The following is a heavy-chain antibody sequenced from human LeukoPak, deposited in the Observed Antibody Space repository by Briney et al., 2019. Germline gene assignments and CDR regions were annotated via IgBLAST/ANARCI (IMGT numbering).Heavy chain of an antibody. CDR1: GFSLSTSGMC. CDR2: IDWDDDK. V-gene: IGHV2-70*11. J-gene: IGHJ4*02. CDR3: ARIGPGTFDSYLDY. D-gene: IGHD1-1*01. Sequence: SGPTLVNPTQTLTLTCTFSGFSLSTSGMCVSWIRQPPGKALEWLARIDWDDDKYYSTSLKTRLTISKDTSKNQVVLTMTNMDPVDTATYYCARIGPGTFDSYLDYWGQGTLVTVSS.